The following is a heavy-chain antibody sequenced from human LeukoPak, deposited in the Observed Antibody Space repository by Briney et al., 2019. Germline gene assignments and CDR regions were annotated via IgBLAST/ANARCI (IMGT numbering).Heavy chain of an antibody. Sequence: SQTLSLTCAISGDSVSSPSAEWRWLRQSPSRGLECLGRIYYRSKWFNEYGDYVKSRISINPDTSKNHFSLLLESVTHYDTAVFYWARRYTADCLDVWSQGTTVTVSS. CDR1: GDSVSSPSAE. V-gene: IGHV6-1*01. J-gene: IGHJ6*02. CDR3: ARRYTADCLDV. D-gene: IGHD2-2*02. CDR2: IYYRSKWFN.